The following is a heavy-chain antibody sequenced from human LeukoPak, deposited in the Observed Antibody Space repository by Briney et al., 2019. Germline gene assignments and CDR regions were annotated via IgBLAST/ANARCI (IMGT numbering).Heavy chain of an antibody. Sequence: PGGSLRLSCAASGFTFDDYAMHWVRQAPGKGLEWVSGISWNSGSIGYADSVKGRFTISRDNAKNSLYLQMNSLRAEDTALYYCAKDMEVSTHCSSTSCHFNWFDPWGQGTLVTVSS. D-gene: IGHD2-2*01. CDR2: ISWNSGSI. J-gene: IGHJ5*02. CDR3: AKDMEVSTHCSSTSCHFNWFDP. V-gene: IGHV3-9*01. CDR1: GFTFDDYA.